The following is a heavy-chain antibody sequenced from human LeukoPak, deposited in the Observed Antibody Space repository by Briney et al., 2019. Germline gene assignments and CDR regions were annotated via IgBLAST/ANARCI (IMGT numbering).Heavy chain of an antibody. V-gene: IGHV3-7*01. Sequence: GGSLRHSCAASGFTFSSYWTSWVRQAPGKGLEWVANIKEDGIQKFYVDSVKGRFTISRDNAENSLYLQMNSLRAEDTAVYYCARDRWGYSYGGDWGQGTLVTVSS. CDR1: GFTFSSYW. D-gene: IGHD5-18*01. CDR2: IKEDGIQK. CDR3: ARDRWGYSYGGD. J-gene: IGHJ4*02.